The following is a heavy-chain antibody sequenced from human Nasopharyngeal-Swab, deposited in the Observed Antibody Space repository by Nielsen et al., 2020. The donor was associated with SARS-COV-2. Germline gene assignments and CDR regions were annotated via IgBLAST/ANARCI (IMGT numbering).Heavy chain of an antibody. Sequence: GGSLRLSCAASGFTFSSYAMHWVRQATGKGLEWVAVISYDGSNKYYADSVKGRFTISRDNSKNTLYLQMNSLRAEDTAVYYCARVGGYCSSTSCYWGMDVWGQGTTVTVSS. J-gene: IGHJ6*02. CDR2: ISYDGSNK. CDR3: ARVGGYCSSTSCYWGMDV. CDR1: GFTFSSYA. D-gene: IGHD2-2*01. V-gene: IGHV3-30-3*01.